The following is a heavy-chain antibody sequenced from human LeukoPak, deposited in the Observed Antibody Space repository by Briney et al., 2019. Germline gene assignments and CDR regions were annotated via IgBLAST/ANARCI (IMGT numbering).Heavy chain of an antibody. CDR3: ARDLSEKYSSDY. Sequence: GRSLRLSCAASGFTFNNYGMSWVRQAPGMGLEWVAFISYDGAVTYYADSVKGRFTISRDNSKSTLYLHMNSLRAEDTAVYYCARDLSEKYSSDYWGQGTLVTVSS. CDR2: ISYDGAVT. V-gene: IGHV3-30*19. CDR1: GFTFNNYG. J-gene: IGHJ4*02. D-gene: IGHD2/OR15-2a*01.